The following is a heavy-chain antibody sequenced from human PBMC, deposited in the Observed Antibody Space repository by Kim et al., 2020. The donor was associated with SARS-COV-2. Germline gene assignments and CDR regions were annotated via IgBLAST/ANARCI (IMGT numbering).Heavy chain of an antibody. Sequence: YADSVKGRFTISRDNAKNSLYLQMNSLRAEDTALYYCAKGIGRGIAVAVGWGQGTLVTVSS. D-gene: IGHD6-19*01. J-gene: IGHJ4*02. V-gene: IGHV3-9*01. CDR3: AKGIGRGIAVAVG.